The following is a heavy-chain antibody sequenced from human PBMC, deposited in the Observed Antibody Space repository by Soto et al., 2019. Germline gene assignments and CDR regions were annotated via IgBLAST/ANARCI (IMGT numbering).Heavy chain of an antibody. J-gene: IGHJ4*02. Sequence: EVQLVESGGGLVQPGGSLRISCAVSGFRFSSYWMSWVRQAPGKGLEWVVNIKQDGSEKYYVDSVKGRFIISRDNAKNSLYLQMNSLRAEDSAVYYCARIADFWSGYFSTYYFDYWGQGTLVTVSS. D-gene: IGHD3-3*01. CDR3: ARIADFWSGYFSTYYFDY. CDR1: GFRFSSYW. V-gene: IGHV3-7*03. CDR2: IKQDGSEK.